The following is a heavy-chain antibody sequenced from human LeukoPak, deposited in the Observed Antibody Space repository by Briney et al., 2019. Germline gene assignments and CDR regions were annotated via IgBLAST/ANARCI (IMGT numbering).Heavy chain of an antibody. Sequence: PGGSLRLSCAASGFTFSTFWMTWVRQAAGKGLDWVAHIKEDGSEKYYVDSLKGRFTISRDNAKNSLYLQMNSLRAEDTAVYYCARMKGCSSTTCYFAIYWGQGTLVTVSS. CDR3: ARMKGCSSTTCYFAIY. J-gene: IGHJ4*02. CDR1: GFTFSTFW. CDR2: IKEDGSEK. V-gene: IGHV3-7*05. D-gene: IGHD2-2*01.